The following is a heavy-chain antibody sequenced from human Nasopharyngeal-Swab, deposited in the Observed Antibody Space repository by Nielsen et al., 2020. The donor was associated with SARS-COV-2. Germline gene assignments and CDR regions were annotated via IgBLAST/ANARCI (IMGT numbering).Heavy chain of an antibody. V-gene: IGHV5-51*01. J-gene: IGHJ3*02. Sequence: GESLKISCKASGYTFRNYWIGWVRQVPGKGLEWMGIVYPGDSDVRYNPSFEGHVTISADNSVNSAYLQWSSLKASDTAIYYCARHARMPLAGDAFKIWGQGTAVTVSS. CDR2: VYPGDSDV. CDR3: ARHARMPLAGDAFKI. D-gene: IGHD6-19*01. CDR1: GYTFRNYW.